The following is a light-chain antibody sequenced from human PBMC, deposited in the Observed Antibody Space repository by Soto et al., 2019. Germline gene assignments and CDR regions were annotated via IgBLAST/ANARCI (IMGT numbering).Light chain of an antibody. CDR1: QSISSW. J-gene: IGKJ4*01. CDR3: QQYNSYPT. CDR2: KAS. V-gene: IGKV1-5*03. Sequence: DIQMTQSPSTLSASVGDRVTITCRASQSISSWLAWYQQKPGKAPKLLIYKASSLESGVPSRFSGSGSGTEFTLTISSLHPGDFATYYCQQYNSYPTFGGETKVGI.